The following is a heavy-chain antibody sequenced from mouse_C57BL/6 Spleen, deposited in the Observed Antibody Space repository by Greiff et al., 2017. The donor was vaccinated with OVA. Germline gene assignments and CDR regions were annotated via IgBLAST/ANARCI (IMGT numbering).Heavy chain of an antibody. V-gene: IGHV1-19*01. CDR2: INPYNGGT. Sequence: EVQLQQSGPVLVKPGASVKMSCKASGYTFTDYYMNWVKPSHGKSLEWIGVINPYNGGTSYNQKFKGKATLTVDKSSSTAYMELNSLTSEDSAVYYCARGAAQAHYYAMDYWGQGTSVTVSS. CDR3: ARGAAQAHYYAMDY. CDR1: GYTFTDYY. J-gene: IGHJ4*01. D-gene: IGHD3-2*02.